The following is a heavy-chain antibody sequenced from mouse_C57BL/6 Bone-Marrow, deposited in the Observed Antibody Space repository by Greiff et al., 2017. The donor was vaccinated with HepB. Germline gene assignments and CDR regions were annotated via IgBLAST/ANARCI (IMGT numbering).Heavy chain of an antibody. V-gene: IGHV14-4*01. D-gene: IGHD2-2*01. CDR3: TTTVTSWFAY. Sequence: VQLKESGAELVRPGASVKLSCTASGFNIKDDYMHWVKQRPEQGLEWIGWIDPENGDTEYASKFQGKATITADTSSNTAYLQLSSLTSEDTAVYYCTTTVTSWFAYWGQGTLVTVSA. J-gene: IGHJ3*01. CDR1: GFNIKDDY. CDR2: IDPENGDT.